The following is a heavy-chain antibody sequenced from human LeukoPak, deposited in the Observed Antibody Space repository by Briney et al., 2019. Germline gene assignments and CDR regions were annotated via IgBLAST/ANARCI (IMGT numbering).Heavy chain of an antibody. J-gene: IGHJ4*02. CDR3: ARDLNYYDSSGLY. Sequence: PGGSLRLSCAASGFTFSSYAMSRVRQAPGKGLEWVSAISGSGGSTYYADSVKGRFTISRDNAKNSLYLQMNSLRAEDTAVYYCARDLNYYDSSGLYWGQGTLVTVSS. CDR2: ISGSGGST. D-gene: IGHD3-22*01. V-gene: IGHV3-23*01. CDR1: GFTFSSYA.